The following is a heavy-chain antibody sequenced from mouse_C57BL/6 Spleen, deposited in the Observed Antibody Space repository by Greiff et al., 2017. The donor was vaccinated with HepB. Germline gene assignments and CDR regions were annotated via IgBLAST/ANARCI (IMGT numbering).Heavy chain of an antibody. Sequence: VQLQQSGPELVKPGASVKISCKASGYSFTGYYMNWVKQSPEKSLEWIGEINPSTGGTTYNQKFKAKATLTVDKSSSTAYMQLKSLTSEDSAVYYCARWGLPYWYFDVWGTGTTVTVSS. V-gene: IGHV1-42*01. CDR3: ARWGLPYWYFDV. D-gene: IGHD2-4*01. CDR1: GYSFTGYY. CDR2: INPSTGGT. J-gene: IGHJ1*03.